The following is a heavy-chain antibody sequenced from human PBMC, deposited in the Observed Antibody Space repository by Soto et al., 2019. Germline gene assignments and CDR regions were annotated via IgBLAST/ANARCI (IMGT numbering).Heavy chain of an antibody. CDR3: TKAICTGDDCYVPDY. V-gene: IGHV3-23*01. CDR1: GFTFSSYT. Sequence: EVQVLESGGGLVQPGGSLRLSCAASGFTFSSYTMAWVRQAPGKGLEWVSSISGSGGSPYYADSVQGRFTISRDNYKNTVSLQMTSLSADDTATYHCTKAICTGDDCYVPDYWGHGTLVIVSS. D-gene: IGHD2-21*01. J-gene: IGHJ4*01. CDR2: ISGSGGSP.